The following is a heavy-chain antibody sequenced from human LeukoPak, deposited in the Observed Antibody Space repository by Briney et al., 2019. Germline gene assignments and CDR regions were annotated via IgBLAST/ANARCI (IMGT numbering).Heavy chain of an antibody. CDR2: IYHSGST. D-gene: IGHD3-16*01. CDR1: GSSISSGYY. Sequence: SEPLSLPCTASGSSISSGYYWGWLRQPPGKGLEWLGSIYHSGSTYYNPSLKSRVTISVDTSKNQFSLKLSSGTAADTAVYYCARADGHVDEMGDWGQGTLVTVSS. V-gene: IGHV4-38-2*02. J-gene: IGHJ4*02. CDR3: ARADGHVDEMGD.